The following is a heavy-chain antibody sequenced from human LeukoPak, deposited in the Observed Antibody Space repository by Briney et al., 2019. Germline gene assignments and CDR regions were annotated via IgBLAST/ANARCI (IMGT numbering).Heavy chain of an antibody. J-gene: IGHJ4*02. V-gene: IGHV1-69*13. CDR2: IIPIFGTA. CDR1: GGTFSNYA. Sequence: ASVKVSCKASGGTFSNYAISWVRQAPGQGLEWMGGIIPIFGTANYAQKFQGRVTITADESTSTAYMELSSLRSEDTAVYYCARLYYDYVWGSYRYGYFDYWGQGTLVTVSS. CDR3: ARLYYDYVWGSYRYGYFDY. D-gene: IGHD3-16*02.